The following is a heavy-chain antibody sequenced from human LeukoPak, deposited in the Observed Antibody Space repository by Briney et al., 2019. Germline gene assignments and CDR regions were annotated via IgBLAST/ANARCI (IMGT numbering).Heavy chain of an antibody. CDR3: ARGVFGESLES. CDR1: GHTFTGYY. V-gene: IGHV1-2*02. J-gene: IGHJ4*02. D-gene: IGHD3-10*02. CDR2: MNPNVGGA. Sequence: ASVKVSCKASGHTFTGYYVYWVRQAPGQRLEWMGWMNPNVGGANFPQKFQGRVTVTSDPAISAAYMELRRLGSDDTAVYYCARGVFGESLESWGQGTLVTVSS.